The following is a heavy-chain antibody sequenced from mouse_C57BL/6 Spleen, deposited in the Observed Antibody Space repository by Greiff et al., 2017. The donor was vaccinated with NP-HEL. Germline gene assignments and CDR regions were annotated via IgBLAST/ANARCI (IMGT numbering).Heavy chain of an antibody. CDR3: ATYYSNYEGAMDY. CDR2: IYPGDGDT. J-gene: IGHJ4*01. V-gene: IGHV1-80*01. Sequence: VKLMESGAELVKPGASVKISCKASGYAFSSYWMNWVKQRPGKGLEWIGQIYPGDGDTNYNGQFKGKATLTADKSSSTAYMQLSSLTSEDSAVYFCATYYSNYEGAMDYWGQGTSVTVSS. D-gene: IGHD2-5*01. CDR1: GYAFSSYW.